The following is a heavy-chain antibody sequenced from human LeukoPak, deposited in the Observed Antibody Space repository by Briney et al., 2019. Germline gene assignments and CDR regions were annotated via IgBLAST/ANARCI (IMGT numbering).Heavy chain of an antibody. V-gene: IGHV3-7*04. Sequence: PGGSLRLSCAASGFTFSTYWMSWVRQAPGKGLEWVANIKQDGSENYYVDSVKGRFTISRDNAKNSLYLQMNSLRAEDTAIYYCTRVGYIDEGIDYWGQGTLVTVSS. CDR1: GFTFSTYW. CDR2: IKQDGSEN. J-gene: IGHJ4*02. CDR3: TRVGYIDEGIDY. D-gene: IGHD5-24*01.